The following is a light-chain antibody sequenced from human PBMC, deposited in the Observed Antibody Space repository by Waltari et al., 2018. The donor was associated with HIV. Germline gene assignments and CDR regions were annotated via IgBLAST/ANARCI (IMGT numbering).Light chain of an antibody. CDR1: RTVYFNSNNQNY. CDR3: QQYYTIEST. J-gene: IGKJ4*01. CDR2: WAS. V-gene: IGKV4-1*01. Sequence: DMVMTQAPDSLPVSMGGRATMNCRHSRTVYFNSNNQNYLAWYQQKPGQSPKVLIYWASTRASGVPGRFSGSGSGTDFNLTISSLQADDVAVYYCQQYYTIESTFGGGTKVEIK.